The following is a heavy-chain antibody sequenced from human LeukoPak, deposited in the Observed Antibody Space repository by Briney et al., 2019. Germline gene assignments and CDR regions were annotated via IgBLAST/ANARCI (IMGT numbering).Heavy chain of an antibody. CDR3: ARDLSFGSLDF. CDR2: MWYDGSRE. J-gene: IGHJ4*02. V-gene: IGHV3-33*01. Sequence: GGSLRLSCAASGFILSTHGMHWVRQAPGKRLEWVAGMWYDGSREDYADSVKGRFTISRDMSKNTLNLQMNSLRVEDTAMFYCARDLSFGSLDFRGQGTLVTVSS. D-gene: IGHD1-26*01. CDR1: GFILSTHG.